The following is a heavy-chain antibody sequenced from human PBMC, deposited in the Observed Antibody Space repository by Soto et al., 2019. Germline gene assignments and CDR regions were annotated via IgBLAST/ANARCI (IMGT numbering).Heavy chain of an antibody. J-gene: IGHJ4*02. Sequence: QVQLVQSGAEMKKPGSSVKVSCQSSGGTFNTYAMNWVRQAPGQGPEWMGDISPMFGAANYAPKFRGRVTITADESTGRSYMQLSSLTSEDTALYFCAREVQVHTPAFVYWGQGTLVTVSS. CDR1: GGTFNTYA. D-gene: IGHD3-10*01. CDR3: AREVQVHTPAFVY. CDR2: ISPMFGAA. V-gene: IGHV1-69*19.